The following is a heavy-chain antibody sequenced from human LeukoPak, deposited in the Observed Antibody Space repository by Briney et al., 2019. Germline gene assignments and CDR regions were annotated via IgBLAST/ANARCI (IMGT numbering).Heavy chain of an antibody. CDR1: GGSLSSHY. CDR2: IHDTGST. Sequence: PSETLSLTCSVSGGSLSSHYWSWIRQPPGKGLELIGHIHDTGSTFYNPSLRGRVTISLDTSNNQFSLKLTSMPAADTAVYYCARFSSGCSTSSCYLTYWGQGTLVTVS. J-gene: IGHJ4*02. V-gene: IGHV4-59*11. D-gene: IGHD2-2*01. CDR3: ARFSSGCSTSSCYLTY.